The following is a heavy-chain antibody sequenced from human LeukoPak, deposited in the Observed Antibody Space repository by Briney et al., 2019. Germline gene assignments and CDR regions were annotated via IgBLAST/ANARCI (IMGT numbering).Heavy chain of an antibody. J-gene: IGHJ3*01. CDR3: ARAGGYDYVGGSYRYDAFDL. V-gene: IGHV1-69*05. D-gene: IGHD3-16*02. CDR1: GGTFSSYA. CDR2: LIPIFGTA. Sequence: VASVKVSCKASGGTFSSYAISGVRQAPGQGLEWMGRLIPIFGTANYAQKFQGRVTITTDESTSTAYMELSSLRSEDTAVYYCARAGGYDYVGGSYRYDAFDLWGQGTKVTVSS.